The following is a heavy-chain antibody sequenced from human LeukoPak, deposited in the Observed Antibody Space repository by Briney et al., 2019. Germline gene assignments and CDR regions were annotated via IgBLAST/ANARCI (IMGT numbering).Heavy chain of an antibody. CDR1: GGSISSGSYY. CDR2: IYTSGST. V-gene: IGHV4-61*02. Sequence: PSQTLSLTCTVSGGSISSGSYYWSWIRQPAGKGLEWIGRIYTSGSTNYNPSLKSRVTISVDTSKNQFSLKLSSVTAADTAVYYCARGGCSSTSCPYYFDYWGQGTLVTVSS. D-gene: IGHD2-2*01. CDR3: ARGGCSSTSCPYYFDY. J-gene: IGHJ4*02.